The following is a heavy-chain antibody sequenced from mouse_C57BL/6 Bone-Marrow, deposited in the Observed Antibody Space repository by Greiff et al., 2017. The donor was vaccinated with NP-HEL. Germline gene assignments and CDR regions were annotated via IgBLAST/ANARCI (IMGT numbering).Heavy chain of an antibody. CDR3: ARDDYGGDWYFDV. J-gene: IGHJ1*03. CDR2: INYDGSRT. Sequence: EVKLMESEGGLVQPGSSMKLSCTASGFTLGNYSMAWVRRVPEKGLEWVANINYDGSRTYYRDPLKSRFIISRDNAKNILYLQMSSLKSEDTATYYCARDDYGGDWYFDVWGTGTTVTVSS. D-gene: IGHD2-4*01. CDR1: GFTLGNYS. V-gene: IGHV5-16*01.